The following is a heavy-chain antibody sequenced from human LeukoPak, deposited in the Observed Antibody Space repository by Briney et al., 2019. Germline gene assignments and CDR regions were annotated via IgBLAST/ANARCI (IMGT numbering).Heavy chain of an antibody. CDR2: IKQDGSEK. V-gene: IGHV3-7*01. J-gene: IGHJ6*03. D-gene: IGHD3/OR15-3a*01. CDR3: AREPLLDPVVSYYMDV. Sequence: GGSLRLSCAASGFTFSSYWMSWVRQAPGKGLEWVANIKQDGSEKYYVDSVKGRFTISRDNAKNSLYLQMNSLRAEDTAVYYCAREPLLDPVVSYYMDVWGKGTTVTVSS. CDR1: GFTFSSYW.